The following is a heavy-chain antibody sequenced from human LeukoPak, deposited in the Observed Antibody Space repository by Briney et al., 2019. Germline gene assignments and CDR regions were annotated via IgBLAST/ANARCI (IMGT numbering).Heavy chain of an antibody. CDR2: INTDGSST. CDR3: ARDGKVVPAAIGLGYYYYMDV. V-gene: IGHV3-74*01. CDR1: GFTFSSYW. D-gene: IGHD2-2*01. J-gene: IGHJ6*03. Sequence: GGSLRLSCAASGFTFSSYWMHWVRQAPGKGLVWVSRINTDGSSTSYADSVKGRFTISRDNAKNTLYLQMNSLRAEDTAVYYCARDGKVVPAAIGLGYYYYMDVWGKGTTVTVSS.